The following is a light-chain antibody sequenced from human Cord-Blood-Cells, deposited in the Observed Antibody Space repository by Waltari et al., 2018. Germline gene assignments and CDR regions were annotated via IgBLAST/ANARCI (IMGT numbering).Light chain of an antibody. Sequence: QSALTQPRSVSGSPGQSVTISCTGTSSDVGGYNYVSWYQQHPGKAPKLMIYDVSKRPSGLPDRFSGSKSGNTASLTISGLQAEDEAEYFCCSYAGSYTGVFGGGTKLTIL. V-gene: IGLV2-11*01. CDR2: DVS. J-gene: IGLJ2*01. CDR3: CSYAGSYTGV. CDR1: SSDVGGYNY.